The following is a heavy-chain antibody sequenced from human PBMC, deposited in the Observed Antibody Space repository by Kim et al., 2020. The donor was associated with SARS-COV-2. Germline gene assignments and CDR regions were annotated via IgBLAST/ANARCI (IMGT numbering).Heavy chain of an antibody. CDR1: GASISSNTKY. CDR2: MFYTGGT. D-gene: IGHD5-18*01. J-gene: IGHJ4*02. CDR3: ARQRIGSFGADY. V-gene: IGHV4-39*01. Sequence: SDTLSLTCNVFGASISSNTKYWAWIRQPPGKGLEWIGSMFYTGGTFYNPSLRSRISMSADTSKNQFSLKLTSVTAADTALYFCARQRIGSFGADYWGQGTLVTVSS.